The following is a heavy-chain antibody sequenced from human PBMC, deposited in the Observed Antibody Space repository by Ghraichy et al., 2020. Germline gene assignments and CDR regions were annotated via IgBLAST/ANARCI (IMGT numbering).Heavy chain of an antibody. V-gene: IGHV1-2*05. CDR3: AREAKYSGYDLERGYYYYYYMDV. CDR1: GYTFTGYY. CDR2: INPNSGGT. J-gene: IGHJ6*03. D-gene: IGHD5-12*01. Sequence: ASVKVSCKASGYTFTGYYMHWVRQAPGQGLEWMGRINPNSGGTNYAQKFQGRVTMTRDTSISTAYMELSRLRSDDTVVYYCAREAKYSGYDLERGYYYYYYMDVWGKGTTVTVSS.